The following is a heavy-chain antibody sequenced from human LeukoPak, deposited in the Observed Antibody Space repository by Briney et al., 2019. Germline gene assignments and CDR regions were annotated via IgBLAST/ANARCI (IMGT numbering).Heavy chain of an antibody. V-gene: IGHV4-59*08. Sequence: PSETLSLTCTVSGGSISSYYWSWIRQPPGKGLEWIGYIYYTGSTHYNPSLKSRVTISIDTSKNQFSLKLSSVTATDTAVYYCARHDSSGYYSRFDWFDPWGQGTLVTVSS. CDR3: ARHDSSGYYSRFDWFDP. CDR1: GGSISSYY. CDR2: IYYTGST. D-gene: IGHD3-22*01. J-gene: IGHJ5*02.